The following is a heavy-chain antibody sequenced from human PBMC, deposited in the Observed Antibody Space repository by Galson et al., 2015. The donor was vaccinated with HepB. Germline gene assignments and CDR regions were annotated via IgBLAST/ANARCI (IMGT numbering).Heavy chain of an antibody. V-gene: IGHV3-23*01. CDR2: ISGSGYSA. CDR1: GFAFSTYA. D-gene: IGHD5-24*01. J-gene: IGHJ4*02. Sequence: SLRLSCAASGFAFSTYAMNWVRQAPGKGLEWVSTISGSGYSAYYADSVKGRFTTSRHNSKNTVYLQMNGLRVGDTAVYYCATAAGYNYDSYFFDYWGQGSLVTVSS. CDR3: ATAAGYNYDSYFFDY.